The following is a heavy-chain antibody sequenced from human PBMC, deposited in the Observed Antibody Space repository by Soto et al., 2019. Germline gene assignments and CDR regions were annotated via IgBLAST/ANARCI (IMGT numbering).Heavy chain of an antibody. CDR2: ISSNGGTT. CDR3: VKDLGYCSGGSCRDY. J-gene: IGHJ4*02. Sequence: GGTLRLCCSASGFTFSSYAMHWVRQAPGKGLEYVSAISSNGGTTYYADSVKGRFTITRDNSKNTLYLQMSSLRPEDTAVYYCVKDLGYCSGGSCRDYWGQGTLVTVSS. V-gene: IGHV3-64D*06. D-gene: IGHD2-15*01. CDR1: GFTFSSYA.